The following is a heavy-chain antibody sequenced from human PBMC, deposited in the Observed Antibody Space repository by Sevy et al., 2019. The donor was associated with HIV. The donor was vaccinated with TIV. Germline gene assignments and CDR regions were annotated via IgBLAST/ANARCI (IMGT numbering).Heavy chain of an antibody. CDR2: ISGSGGST. Sequence: GGSLRLSCAASGFTFSSYAMSWVRQAPGKGLEWVSAISGSGGSTYYADSVKGRFTISRDNSKNTLYLQMNSLRAEDTAVYYCALGYHDSSGYSPYYYYYGMDVWGQGTTVTVSS. CDR1: GFTFSSYA. V-gene: IGHV3-23*01. CDR3: ALGYHDSSGYSPYYYYYGMDV. D-gene: IGHD3-22*01. J-gene: IGHJ6*02.